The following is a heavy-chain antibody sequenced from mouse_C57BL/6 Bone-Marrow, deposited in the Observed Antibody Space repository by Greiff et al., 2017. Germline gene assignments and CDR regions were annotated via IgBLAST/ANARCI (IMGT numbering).Heavy chain of an antibody. D-gene: IGHD2-3*01. Sequence: EVKLVESGAELVRPGASVKLSCTASGFNIKDDYMHWVKQRPEQGLEWIGWIDPENGDTEYASKFQGKATITADTSSNTAYLQLSSLTSEDTAVYYCTTGDGYSYFDYWGQGTTLPVSS. CDR2: IDPENGDT. J-gene: IGHJ2*01. V-gene: IGHV14-4*01. CDR1: GFNIKDDY. CDR3: TTGDGYSYFDY.